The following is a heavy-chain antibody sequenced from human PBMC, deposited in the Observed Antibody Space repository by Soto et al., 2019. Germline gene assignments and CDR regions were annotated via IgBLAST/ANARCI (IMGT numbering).Heavy chain of an antibody. CDR1: EVSITRWS. CDR3: AKLRVYCSSTSCYVEPYYFDY. Sequence: RHYCAAAEVSITRWSTNYVRKAPGKGLEWVSAISGSGGSTYYADSVKGRFTISRDNSKNTLYLQMNSLRAEDTAVYYCAKLRVYCSSTSCYVEPYYFDYWGQGTLVTVSS. CDR2: ISGSGGST. J-gene: IGHJ4*02. D-gene: IGHD2-2*01. V-gene: IGHV3-23*01.